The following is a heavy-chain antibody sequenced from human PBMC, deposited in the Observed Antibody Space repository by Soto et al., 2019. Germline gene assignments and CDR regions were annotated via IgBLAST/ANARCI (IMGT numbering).Heavy chain of an antibody. CDR1: GYTFTNYG. CDR3: ARDRGSYALDS. D-gene: IGHD1-26*01. Sequence: QVQLVQSGAEVKKPGASVKVSCKASGYTFTNYGISWVRQAPGQGLEWMGWISANNGNTNYEQKLQDRVTMTTDTSTSTAYRELRSLRSDDPAVYYCARDRGSYALDSWGQGTLVTVSS. V-gene: IGHV1-18*01. J-gene: IGHJ4*02. CDR2: ISANNGNT.